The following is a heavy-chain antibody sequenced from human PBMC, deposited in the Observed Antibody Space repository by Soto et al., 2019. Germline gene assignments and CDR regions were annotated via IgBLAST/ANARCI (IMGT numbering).Heavy chain of an antibody. CDR2: IYYSGTT. V-gene: IGHV4-30-4*01. D-gene: IGHD2-8*01. J-gene: IGHJ6*02. Sequence: SETLSLTCTVSGDSISSGDYYWSWIRQPPGKGLEFIGYIYYSGTTYYNPSLKSRITISVDASKNQFSLKLSSVTAADTAVYYCARENGAYYYAMDVWGQGTPVTV. CDR3: ARENGAYYYAMDV. CDR1: GDSISSGDYY.